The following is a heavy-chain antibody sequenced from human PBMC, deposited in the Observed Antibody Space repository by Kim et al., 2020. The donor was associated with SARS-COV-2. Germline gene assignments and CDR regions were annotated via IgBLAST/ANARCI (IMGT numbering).Heavy chain of an antibody. CDR2: ISSSSSYI. D-gene: IGHD3-3*01. CDR1: GFTFSSYS. J-gene: IGHJ4*02. CDR3: ARADDFWSGYFSGASSFDY. V-gene: IGHV3-21*01. Sequence: GGSLRLSCAASGFTFSSYSMNWVRQAPGKGLEWVSSISSSSSYIYYADSVKGRFTISRDNAKNSLYLQMNSLRAEDTAVYYCARADDFWSGYFSGASSFDYWGQGTLVTVSS.